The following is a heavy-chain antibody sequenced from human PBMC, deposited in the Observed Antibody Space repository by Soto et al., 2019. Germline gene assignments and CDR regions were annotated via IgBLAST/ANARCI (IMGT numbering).Heavy chain of an antibody. CDR2: ISGSGGST. J-gene: IGHJ6*02. Sequence: PGGSLRLSCAASGFTFSSYAMSWVRQAPGKGLEWVSAISGSGGSTYYADSVKGRFTISRDNSKNTRYLQMNSLRAEDTAVYYCATPSGGSSYYYYGMDVWGQGTTVTVSS. V-gene: IGHV3-23*01. CDR1: GFTFSSYA. CDR3: ATPSGGSSYYYYGMDV. D-gene: IGHD2-15*01.